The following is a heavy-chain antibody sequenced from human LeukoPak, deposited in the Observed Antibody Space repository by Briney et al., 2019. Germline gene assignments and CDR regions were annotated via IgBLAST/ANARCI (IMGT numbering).Heavy chain of an antibody. CDR2: MNPNSGNT. J-gene: IGHJ6*02. V-gene: IGHV1-8*02. CDR1: GYTFTSYD. D-gene: IGHD3-22*01. CDR3: ARAGTYYYDSSGPGYYYYGMDV. Sequence: ASVKVSCKASGYTFTSYDINWVRQATGQGLEWMGWMNPNSGNTGYAQKFQGRVTMTRNTSISTAYMELSSLRSEDTAVYYCARAGTYYYDSSGPGYYYYGMDVWGQGTTVTVSS.